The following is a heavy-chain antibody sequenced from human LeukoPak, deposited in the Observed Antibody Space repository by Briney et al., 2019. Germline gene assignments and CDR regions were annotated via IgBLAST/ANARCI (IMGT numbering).Heavy chain of an antibody. V-gene: IGHV4-59*01. CDR3: ARGSMLHGMDV. Sequence: SETLSLTCTVSGGSISSYYWSWIRQPPGKGLEWIGYIYYSGSTNYSPSLKSRVTISVDTSKNQFSLKLSSVTAADTAVYYCARGSMLHGMDVWGQGTTVTVSS. CDR2: IYYSGST. D-gene: IGHD2-15*01. J-gene: IGHJ6*02. CDR1: GGSISSYY.